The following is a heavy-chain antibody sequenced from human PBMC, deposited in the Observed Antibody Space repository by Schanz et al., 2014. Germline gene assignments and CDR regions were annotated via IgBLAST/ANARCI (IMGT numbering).Heavy chain of an antibody. V-gene: IGHV1-18*01. CDR3: ASSGAGYSSSWDFDY. D-gene: IGHD6-13*01. CDR2: ISPYNGNT. CDR1: GYTFTSYG. J-gene: IGHJ4*02. Sequence: QVQLVQSGAEVKKPGASVKVSCKASGYTFTSYGISWVRQAPGQGLEWMGWISPYNGNTNYAQKLQGRVTITADKSTFTAYMDVSSLRSEDTAVYYCASSGAGYSSSWDFDYWGQGTLVIVSS.